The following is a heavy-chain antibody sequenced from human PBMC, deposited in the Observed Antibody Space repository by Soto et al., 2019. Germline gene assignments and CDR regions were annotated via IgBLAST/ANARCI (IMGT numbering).Heavy chain of an antibody. J-gene: IGHJ6*02. CDR2: IIPIFGTA. CDR3: ARDIITTGTGPGGMDV. V-gene: IGHV1-69*13. D-gene: IGHD1-1*01. Sequence: SVKVSCKASGGTFSSYAISWVRQAPGQGLEWMGGIIPIFGTANYAQKFQGRVTITADESTSTAYMELSSLRSEDTAVYYCARDIITTGTGPGGMDVWGQGTTVTVSS. CDR1: GGTFSSYA.